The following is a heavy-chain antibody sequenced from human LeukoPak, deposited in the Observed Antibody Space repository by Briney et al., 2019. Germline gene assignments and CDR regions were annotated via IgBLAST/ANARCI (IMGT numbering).Heavy chain of an antibody. CDR2: IIPIFGTA. J-gene: IGHJ4*02. D-gene: IGHD6-13*01. CDR1: GGTFSSYA. Sequence: SVKVSCKASGGTFSSYAISWVRQAPGQGLEWMGGIIPIFGTANYAQKFQGRVTITADESTSTAYMELSSLRSEDTAVYYCARDRGVGYSSSYQIDYWGQGTLVTVSS. CDR3: ARDRGVGYSSSYQIDY. V-gene: IGHV1-69*01.